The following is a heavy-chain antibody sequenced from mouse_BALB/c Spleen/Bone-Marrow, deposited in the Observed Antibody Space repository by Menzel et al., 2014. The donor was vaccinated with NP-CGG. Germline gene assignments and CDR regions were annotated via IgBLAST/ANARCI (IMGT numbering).Heavy chain of an antibody. D-gene: IGHD2-4*01. CDR3: TRDDYAY. CDR1: GYTFTSYW. V-gene: IGHV1-4*01. Sequence: VQWVESGAELAKPGASVKMSCKASGYTFTSYWMHWVKQRPGQGLEWIGYIYPSTGYTEHNQKFKDKAIMTADRSSSTAYMQLSSLTSEHSAVYYCTRDDYAYWSQETLVTVSA. CDR2: IYPSTGYT. J-gene: IGHJ3*01.